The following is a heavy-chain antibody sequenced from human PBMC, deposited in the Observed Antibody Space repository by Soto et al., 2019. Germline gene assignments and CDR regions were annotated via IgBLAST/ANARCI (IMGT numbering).Heavy chain of an antibody. CDR2: INAGNGNT. CDR3: ARERSVAVAGPGWFDP. D-gene: IGHD6-19*01. CDR1: GYTFTSYA. V-gene: IGHV1-3*01. J-gene: IGHJ5*02. Sequence: ASVKVSCKASGYTFTSYAMHWVRQAPGQRLEWMGWINAGNGNTKYSQKFQGRVTITRDTSASTAYMELSSLRSEDTAVYYCARERSVAVAGPGWFDPWGQGTLVTVSS.